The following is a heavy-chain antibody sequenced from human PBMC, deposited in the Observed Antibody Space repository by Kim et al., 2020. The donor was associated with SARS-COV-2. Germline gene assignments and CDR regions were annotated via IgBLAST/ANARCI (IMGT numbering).Heavy chain of an antibody. D-gene: IGHD1-26*01. J-gene: IGHJ6*01. V-gene: IGHV3-30-3*01. CDR1: GFTFSSYD. CDR3: VRGWWELHYYSYVMDV. CDR2: ISYDGSNK. Sequence: GRSLRLSCAASGFTFSSYDMHWVRQAPGKGLEWVAVISYDGSNKYYADSVKGRFIISRDNSKNTLYLQVNSLRAEDTAVDYCVRGWWELHYYSYVMDVWG.